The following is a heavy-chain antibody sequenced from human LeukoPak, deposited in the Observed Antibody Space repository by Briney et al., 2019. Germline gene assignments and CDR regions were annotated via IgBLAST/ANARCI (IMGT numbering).Heavy chain of an antibody. J-gene: IGHJ4*02. CDR1: GSTFSSYG. D-gene: IGHD5-18*01. V-gene: IGHV3-33*06. CDR3: GKTTVGYSSGQKPAWPVDY. CDR2: IWYDGSNK. Sequence: GRSLRLSCAASGSTFSSYGMHWVRQAPGKGLEGVAVIWYDGSNKYYADSVKGRFTTSRDNSKNTLYLQMNSLRAEDTAVYYCGKTTVGYSSGQKPAWPVDYWGQGTLVTVSS.